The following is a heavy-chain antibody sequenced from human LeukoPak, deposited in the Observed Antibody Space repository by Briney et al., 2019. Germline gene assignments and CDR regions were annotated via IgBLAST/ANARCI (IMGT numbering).Heavy chain of an antibody. V-gene: IGHV3-21*01. J-gene: IGHJ4*02. CDR2: ISRNSGYI. CDR1: GFTFSDCS. D-gene: IGHD2-21*01. CDR3: ARAASRSYYYFDY. Sequence: KPGGSLSLSXAASGFTFSDCSMNWVRQAPGKGLKWVSSISRNSGYIYDADSVKGRFTISRDNAKNSLYLQMNSLRAEDTAVYYCARAASRSYYYFDYWGQGALVTVSS.